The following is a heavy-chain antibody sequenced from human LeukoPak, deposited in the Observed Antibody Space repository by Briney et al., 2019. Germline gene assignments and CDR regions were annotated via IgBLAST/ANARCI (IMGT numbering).Heavy chain of an antibody. CDR3: AREYYYDSSGLPFDY. CDR2: ISAYNGNT. V-gene: IGHV1-18*01. Sequence: ASVKVSCKASGYTFTSYGISWVRQAPGQGLEWMGWISAYNGNTNYAQKLQGRVTMTTDTSTSTAYMELRSLRSDDTAVYYCAREYYYDSSGLPFDYRGQGTLVTVSS. CDR1: GYTFTSYG. J-gene: IGHJ4*02. D-gene: IGHD3-22*01.